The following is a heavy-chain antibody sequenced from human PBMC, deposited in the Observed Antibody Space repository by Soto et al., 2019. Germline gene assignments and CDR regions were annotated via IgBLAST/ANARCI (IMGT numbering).Heavy chain of an antibody. Sequence: SVGLSCTGSALTYVGHAMSWIRQGPGKGLALVALIRSKASGGGSEDATFARGRLTISIDDSTIIVYLFMDSLKPQHTAVSHCARVDCTTHRCYFVLDYSGTGPQVTVSS. V-gene: IGHV3-49*03. CDR3: ARVDCTTHRCYFVLDY. CDR2: IRSKASGGGS. J-gene: IGHJ4*02. CDR1: ALTYVGHA. D-gene: IGHD2-8*01.